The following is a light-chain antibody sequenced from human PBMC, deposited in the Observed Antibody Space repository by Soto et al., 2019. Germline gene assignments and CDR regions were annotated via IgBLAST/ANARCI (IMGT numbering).Light chain of an antibody. V-gene: IGLV2-8*01. CDR1: SSDIGDYNY. J-gene: IGLJ1*01. CDR3: CSYAASNTFV. CDR2: EVT. Sequence: QSALTQPPSASGSPGQSVTFSCTGTSSDIGDYNYVSWYQQHPGKAPKLMIYEVTKRPSGVPDRFSGSKSGNTASLTVSGLQADDEADYYCCSYAASNTFVFGTGTKVTVL.